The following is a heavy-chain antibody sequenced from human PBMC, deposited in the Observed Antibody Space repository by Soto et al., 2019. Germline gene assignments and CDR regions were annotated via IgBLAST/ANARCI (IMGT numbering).Heavy chain of an antibody. Sequence: EVHLLESGGGLVQPGGSLRLSCAASGFAFSDYAMTWVRQAPGKGLEWVSDISDGDGATHYADSVKGSFTIARDDSKTTLYLQMDSLRAEDAAVYYCAKGRTFFDFWGQGTLVTVSS. CDR3: AKGRTFFDF. D-gene: IGHD3-16*01. CDR2: ISDGDGAT. CDR1: GFAFSDYA. J-gene: IGHJ4*02. V-gene: IGHV3-23*01.